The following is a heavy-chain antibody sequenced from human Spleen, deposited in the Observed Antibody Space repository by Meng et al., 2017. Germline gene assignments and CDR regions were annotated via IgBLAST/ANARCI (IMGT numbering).Heavy chain of an antibody. D-gene: IGHD5-24*01. Sequence: GESLKISCAASGFTVSHNYMSWVRQAPGKGLEWVSVIYGGGTTYYADSVMGRFTISRDNSKNTLYLQMNSLRPEDTAVYYCARERGRDGYNYGAFDIWGQGTMVTVSS. J-gene: IGHJ3*02. CDR3: ARERGRDGYNYGAFDI. V-gene: IGHV3-66*02. CDR2: IYGGGTT. CDR1: GFTVSHNY.